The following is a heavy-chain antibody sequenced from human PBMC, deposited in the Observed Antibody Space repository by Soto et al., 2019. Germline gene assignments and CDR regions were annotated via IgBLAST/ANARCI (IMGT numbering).Heavy chain of an antibody. Sequence: EVQLVESGGGLVQPGGSLRLSCAASGFIFSSYSMNWVRQAPGKGLEWVSFISSSSSTIYYADSVKGRFTISRDNAKNSLYLQMNSLRDEDTAVYYCARDASPDTTSWYYFDYWGQGTLVTVSS. D-gene: IGHD2-2*01. J-gene: IGHJ4*02. CDR1: GFIFSSYS. CDR2: ISSSSSTI. CDR3: ARDASPDTTSWYYFDY. V-gene: IGHV3-48*02.